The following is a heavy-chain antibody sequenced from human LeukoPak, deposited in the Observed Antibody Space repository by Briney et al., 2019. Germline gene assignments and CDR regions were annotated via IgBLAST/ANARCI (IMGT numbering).Heavy chain of an antibody. CDR3: ARIGLYYTAMTRDDY. J-gene: IGHJ4*02. V-gene: IGHV3-11*01. CDR2: ISYSSSTI. D-gene: IGHD5-18*01. CDR1: GFTFSDYY. Sequence: GGSLRLSCAASGFTFSDYYMSWIRQAPGKGLEWVSYISYSSSTIYYADSVKGRFTISRDNAKNSLYLQMNSLRAEDTAVYYCARIGLYYTAMTRDDYWGQGTLVTVSS.